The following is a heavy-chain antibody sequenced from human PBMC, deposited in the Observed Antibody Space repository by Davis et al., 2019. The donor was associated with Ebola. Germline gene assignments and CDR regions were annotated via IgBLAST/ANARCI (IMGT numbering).Heavy chain of an antibody. J-gene: IGHJ4*02. V-gene: IGHV3-7*01. CDR2: INQDGSQI. D-gene: IGHD1-1*01. CDR3: ARPDRSIRTTPGY. Sequence: GESLKISCAASGFSFSSYWMSWVRQAPGKGLEWVANINQDGSQINYVDSVRGRFTISRDNAKNALYLQMNSLRVEDTAVYYCARPDRSIRTTPGYWGQGTLVTVSS. CDR1: GFSFSSYW.